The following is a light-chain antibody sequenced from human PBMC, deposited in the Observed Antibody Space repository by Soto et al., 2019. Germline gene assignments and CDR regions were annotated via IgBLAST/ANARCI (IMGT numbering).Light chain of an antibody. CDR3: QQXGSSSLIT. Sequence: DIVLTQYPGILSLSAWDRATLSCRASQSVSSSYLAWYQQKPGQAPRLLIYGASSRATGIPDRFSGSGSGTDFTPTISRLEPEDFAVYYCQQXGSSSLITCGQGTRLEIK. J-gene: IGKJ5*01. CDR1: QSVSSSY. V-gene: IGKV3-20*01. CDR2: GAS.